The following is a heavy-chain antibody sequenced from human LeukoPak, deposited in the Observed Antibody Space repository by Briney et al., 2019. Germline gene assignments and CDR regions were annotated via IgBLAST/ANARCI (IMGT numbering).Heavy chain of an antibody. CDR3: ARDIIMIVAD. D-gene: IGHD3-22*01. CDR1: GFTFSSYS. V-gene: IGHV3-48*04. Sequence: QSGGSLRLSCAASGFTFSSYSVNWVRQAPGKGLEWVSYISSSSSTIYYADSVKGRFTISRDNAKNSLYLQMNSLRAEDTAVYYCARDIIMIVADWGQGTLVTVSS. J-gene: IGHJ4*02. CDR2: ISSSSSTI.